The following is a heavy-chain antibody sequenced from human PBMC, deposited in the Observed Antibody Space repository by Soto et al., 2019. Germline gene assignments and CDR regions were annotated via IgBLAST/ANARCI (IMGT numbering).Heavy chain of an antibody. D-gene: IGHD6-13*01. CDR2: ISSSGSFI. V-gene: IGHV3-21*01. CDR3: AREPEGIAAALDY. J-gene: IGHJ4*02. CDR1: GFTFRTYG. Sequence: LRLSFAASGFTFRTYGMNWVRRAPGGGLEWVASISSSGSFIYYADSVKGRFTISRDDAEKSLYLQMNSLRAEDTALYYCAREPEGIAAALDYWGRGTLVTVSS.